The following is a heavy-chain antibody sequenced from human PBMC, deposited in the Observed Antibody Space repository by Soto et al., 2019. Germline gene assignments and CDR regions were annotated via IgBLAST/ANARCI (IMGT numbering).Heavy chain of an antibody. CDR1: GGTFTSYA. CDR2: IIPTFDAP. J-gene: IGHJ4*02. Sequence: QVQLVQSGAEVKKPGSSVKVSCKASGGTFTSYAISWVRQAPGQGLEWMGGIIPTFDAPNYAQRFQGRLTITADEFTTTAYMALSSLTSEDTAVYYCARDLPNQGFDFWGQGTLVTVSS. D-gene: IGHD2-8*01. CDR3: ARDLPNQGFDF. V-gene: IGHV1-69*01.